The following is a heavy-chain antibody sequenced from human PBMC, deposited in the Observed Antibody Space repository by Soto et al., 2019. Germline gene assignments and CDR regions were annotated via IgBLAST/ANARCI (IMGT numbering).Heavy chain of an antibody. D-gene: IGHD3-9*01. CDR1: GGTFSSYA. CDR2: IIPIFGTA. J-gene: IGHJ6*02. Sequence: SVKVTCKASGGTFSSYAIRWVRQAPGQGLEWMGGIIPIFGTANYAQKFQGRVTITADESTSTAYMELSSLRSEDTAVYYCATPVPYYDILTGRYGMDVWGQGTTVTVSS. CDR3: ATPVPYYDILTGRYGMDV. V-gene: IGHV1-69*13.